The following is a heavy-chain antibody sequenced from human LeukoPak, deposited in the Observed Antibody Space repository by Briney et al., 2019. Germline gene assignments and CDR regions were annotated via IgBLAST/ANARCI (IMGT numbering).Heavy chain of an antibody. V-gene: IGHV4-39*07. Sequence: SETLSLTCTVSGVSISSSSYYWGWIRQPPGKGLEWIGSIYYSGSTYYNPSLKRRVTISVDTTKNQFSLKLSSVTAADTAVYYCAREGCSSTSCYTGGSYYYYYYMDVWGKGTTVTVSS. CDR3: AREGCSSTSCYTGGSYYYYYYMDV. D-gene: IGHD2-2*02. J-gene: IGHJ6*03. CDR1: GVSISSSSYY. CDR2: IYYSGST.